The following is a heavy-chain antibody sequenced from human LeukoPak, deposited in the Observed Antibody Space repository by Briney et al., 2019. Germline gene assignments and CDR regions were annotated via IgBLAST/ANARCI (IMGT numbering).Heavy chain of an antibody. D-gene: IGHD1-7*01. CDR1: GGSISSATYS. CDR2: INHSGST. CDR3: ARGGYNWNYVVDY. Sequence: SETLSLTCAVSGGSISSATYSWNWIRQPPGKGLEWIGEINHSGSTNYNPSLKSRVTISVDTSKNQFSLKLSSVTAADTAVYYCARGGYNWNYVVDYWGQGTLVTVSS. V-gene: IGHV4-34*01. J-gene: IGHJ4*02.